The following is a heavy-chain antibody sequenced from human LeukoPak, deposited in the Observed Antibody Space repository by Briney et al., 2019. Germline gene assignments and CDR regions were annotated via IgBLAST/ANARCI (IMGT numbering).Heavy chain of an antibody. CDR3: ARAESGYSSGWYAGRHNWFDP. CDR1: GGSFSGYY. J-gene: IGHJ5*02. CDR2: INHSGST. D-gene: IGHD6-19*01. V-gene: IGHV4-34*01. Sequence: SETLSLTCAVYGGSFSGYYWSWIRQPPGKGLEWIGEINHSGSTNYNPSFKSRVTISVDTSKNQFSLKLSSVTAADTAVYYCARAESGYSSGWYAGRHNWFDPWGQGTLVTVSS.